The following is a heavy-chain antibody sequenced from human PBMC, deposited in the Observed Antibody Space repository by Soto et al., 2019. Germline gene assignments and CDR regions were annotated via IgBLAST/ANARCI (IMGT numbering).Heavy chain of an antibody. CDR3: AKEGWPPDDAFDI. D-gene: IGHD6-19*01. Sequence: LRLSFAASVFTFSSYAMSWVGQAPGKGLEWVSAISGSGGSTYYADAVKGRFTISRDNSKNTLYLQMNSLRAEDTAVYYCAKEGWPPDDAFDIWGQGTMVTVSS. CDR2: ISGSGGST. V-gene: IGHV3-23*01. CDR1: VFTFSSYA. J-gene: IGHJ3*02.